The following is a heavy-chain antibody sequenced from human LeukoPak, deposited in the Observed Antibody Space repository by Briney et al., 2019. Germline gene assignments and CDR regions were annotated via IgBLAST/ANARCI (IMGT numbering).Heavy chain of an antibody. D-gene: IGHD2-2*01. CDR3: AKVVVVVPAAMMDYFDY. CDR1: GFTFSSYA. J-gene: IGHJ4*02. V-gene: IGHV3-23*01. CDR2: ISGSGGST. Sequence: PGGSLRLSCAASGFTFSSYAMRWVRQAPGKGLEWVSTISGSGGSTYYADSVKGRFTISRDNSKNTLYLQMNSLRAEDTAVYYCAKVVVVVPAAMMDYFDYWGQGTLVAVSS.